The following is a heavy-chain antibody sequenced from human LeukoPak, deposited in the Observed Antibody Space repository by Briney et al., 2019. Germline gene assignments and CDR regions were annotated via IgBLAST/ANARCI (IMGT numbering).Heavy chain of an antibody. CDR3: AREDSGYDGNWFDP. D-gene: IGHD5-12*01. J-gene: IGHJ5*02. Sequence: SETLSLTCAVSGGSISSGGYAWSWIRQPPGKGLEWIGYIYHSGSTYYNPSLTSRVTISVDRSKNQFSLKLSSVTAADTAVYYCAREDSGYDGNWFDPWGQGTLVTVSS. CDR1: GGSISSGGYA. CDR2: IYHSGST. V-gene: IGHV4-30-2*01.